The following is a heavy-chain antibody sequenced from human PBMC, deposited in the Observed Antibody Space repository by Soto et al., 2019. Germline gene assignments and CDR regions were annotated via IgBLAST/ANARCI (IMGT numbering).Heavy chain of an antibody. V-gene: IGHV1-3*01. J-gene: IGHJ4*02. D-gene: IGHD2-21*01. Sequence: ASVKVSCKASGYPFITYAIHWVRQAPGQRLEWMGWINAGDGYTKYSQNFQGRVTITRDTSASTAYMELSSLRSEDTAVYYCAKGTSGEVLFDYWGQGTLVTVSS. CDR2: INAGDGYT. CDR1: GYPFITYA. CDR3: AKGTSGEVLFDY.